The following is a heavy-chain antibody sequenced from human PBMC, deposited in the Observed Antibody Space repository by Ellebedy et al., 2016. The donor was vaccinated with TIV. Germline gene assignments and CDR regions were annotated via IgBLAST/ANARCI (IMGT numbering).Heavy chain of an antibody. CDR1: GFSLRNARMS. J-gene: IGHJ4*02. D-gene: IGHD3-9*01. Sequence: SGPTLMKPTETLTLTCTVSGFSLRNARMSVSWIRQPPLKALEWLAHIFSNDEKSYSTSLKSRLTISKDTSKSQVVLTMTNMDPVDTATYYCARGYDILTGRFDYWGQGTLVTVSS. CDR3: ARGYDILTGRFDY. V-gene: IGHV2-26*01. CDR2: IFSNDEK.